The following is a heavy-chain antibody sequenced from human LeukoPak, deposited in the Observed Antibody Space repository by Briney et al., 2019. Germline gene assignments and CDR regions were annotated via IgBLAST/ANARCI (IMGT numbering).Heavy chain of an antibody. V-gene: IGHV1-18*01. Sequence: GASVKVSCKASGYTFTSYGISWVRQAPGQGLEWMGWISAYNGNTNYAQKLQGRVTVTTDTSTSTAYMELRSLRSDDTAVYYCASYDYGDNNWFDPWGQGTLVTVSS. CDR3: ASYDYGDNNWFDP. D-gene: IGHD4-17*01. J-gene: IGHJ5*02. CDR2: ISAYNGNT. CDR1: GYTFTSYG.